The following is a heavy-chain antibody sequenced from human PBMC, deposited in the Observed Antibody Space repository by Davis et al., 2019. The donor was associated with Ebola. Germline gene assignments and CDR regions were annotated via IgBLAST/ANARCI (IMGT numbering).Heavy chain of an antibody. D-gene: IGHD5-18*01. CDR1: GYSLITHW. Sequence: GESLKIPRKASGYSLITHWIGWVRQMPGKGLEWMAHLHPGTSDIRYSPSFQGHVTISVDNSISTAYLQWSSLKDSDTAMYYCTSQGHRGSYLIHDFWGQGTQVIVSS. CDR3: TSQGHRGSYLIHDF. J-gene: IGHJ4*02. V-gene: IGHV5-51*01. CDR2: LHPGTSDI.